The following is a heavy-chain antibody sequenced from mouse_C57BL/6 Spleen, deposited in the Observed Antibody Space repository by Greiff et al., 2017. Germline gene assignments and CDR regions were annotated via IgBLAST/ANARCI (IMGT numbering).Heavy chain of an antibody. V-gene: IGHV1-59*01. CDR3: ARVYYDYSYAMDY. Sequence: QVQLQQPGAELVRPGTSVKLSCKASGYTFTSYWMHWVKQRPGQGLEWIGVIDPSDSYTNYNQKFKGKATLTVDTSSSTAYMQLSSLTSEDSAVYYCARVYYDYSYAMDYWGQGTSVTVSS. CDR1: GYTFTSYW. D-gene: IGHD2-4*01. CDR2: IDPSDSYT. J-gene: IGHJ4*01.